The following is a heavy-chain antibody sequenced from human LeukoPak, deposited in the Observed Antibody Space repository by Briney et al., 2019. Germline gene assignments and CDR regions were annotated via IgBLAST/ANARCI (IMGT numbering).Heavy chain of an antibody. CDR1: GCTFTAYY. CDR3: ARGFRLSAIEDWFDP. V-gene: IGHV1-2*02. D-gene: IGHD2-2*02. CDR2: ITPNSGGT. Sequence: ASVTVSCMASGCTFTAYYMHWVRLAPGQGLEWMGWITPNSGGTKYAQRFQGRVTMTRDTSISTAYMELSGLRSDDTAVYYCARGFRLSAIEDWFDPWGQGTLVTVSS. J-gene: IGHJ5*02.